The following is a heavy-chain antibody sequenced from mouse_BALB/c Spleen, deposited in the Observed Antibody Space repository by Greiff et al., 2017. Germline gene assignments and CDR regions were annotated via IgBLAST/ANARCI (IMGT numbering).Heavy chain of an antibody. D-gene: IGHD2-3*01. Sequence: EVMLVESGGGLVQPGGSRKLSCAASGFTFSSFGMHWVRQAPEKGLEWVAYISSGSSTIYYADTVKGRFTISRDNPKNTLFLQMTSLRSEATAMYYCARDGYYAFFDYWGQGTTLTVSS. V-gene: IGHV5-17*02. J-gene: IGHJ2*01. CDR3: ARDGYYAFFDY. CDR1: GFTFSSFG. CDR2: ISSGSSTI.